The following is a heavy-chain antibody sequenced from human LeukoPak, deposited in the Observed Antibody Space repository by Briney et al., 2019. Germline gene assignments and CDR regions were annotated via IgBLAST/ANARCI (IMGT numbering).Heavy chain of an antibody. CDR1: GFTFNSYA. D-gene: IGHD1-26*01. CDR3: AKVRSGSYSRFFDY. CDR2: ISGSGGST. J-gene: IGHJ4*02. Sequence: PGGSLRLSCAASGFTFNSYAMSWVRQAPGKGLEWVSTISGSGGSTYYADSVKGRFTISRDNSKNTLYLQMNSLRAEDTAVYYCAKVRSGSYSRFFDYWGQGTLVTVSS. V-gene: IGHV3-23*01.